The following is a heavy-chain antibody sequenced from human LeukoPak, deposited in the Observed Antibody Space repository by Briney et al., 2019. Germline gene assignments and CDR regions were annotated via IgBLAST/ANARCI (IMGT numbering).Heavy chain of an antibody. CDR1: GGSISSGGYY. V-gene: IGHV4-31*03. CDR3: SRATVVEYYGSGSYYTLVGNYYGMDV. CDR2: IYYSGST. J-gene: IGHJ6*02. Sequence: SQTLSLTCTVSGGSISSGGYYWSWIRQHPGKGLEWIGYIYYSGSTYYNPSLKSRVTISVDTSKNQFSLKLSSVTAADTAVYYCSRATVVEYYGSGSYYTLVGNYYGMDVWGQGTTVTVSS. D-gene: IGHD3-10*01.